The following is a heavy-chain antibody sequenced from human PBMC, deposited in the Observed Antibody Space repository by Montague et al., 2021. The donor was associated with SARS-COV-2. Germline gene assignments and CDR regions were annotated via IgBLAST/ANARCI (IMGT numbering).Heavy chain of an antibody. CDR3: VRAQSLTLCGVLAYYYYMDV. CDR2: MNPNSANT. J-gene: IGHJ6*03. D-gene: IGHD3-3*01. V-gene: IGHV1-8*01. CDR1: GYTFTNHD. Sequence: SVKVSCNASGYTFTNHDINWVRQAAGQGLEWMGWMNPNSANTGYAQKFHGRLTMTRNTSISTAYMELSSLRPEDTAVYYCVRAQSLTLCGVLAYYYYMDVWGKGTTVIVSS.